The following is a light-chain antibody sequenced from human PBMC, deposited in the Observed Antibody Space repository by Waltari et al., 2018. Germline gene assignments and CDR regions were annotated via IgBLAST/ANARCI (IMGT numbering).Light chain of an antibody. Sequence: QSALTQPASVSGSPGQSITLSCTGTSSDLGGYKYVSWYQQHPGKAPKLMIYVVSNRPSGVSNRFSGSKSGSTASLTISGLQSEDEADYYCSSYMNSSLVFGAGTKVTVL. CDR1: SSDLGGYKY. J-gene: IGLJ3*02. V-gene: IGLV2-14*01. CDR3: SSYMNSSLV. CDR2: VVS.